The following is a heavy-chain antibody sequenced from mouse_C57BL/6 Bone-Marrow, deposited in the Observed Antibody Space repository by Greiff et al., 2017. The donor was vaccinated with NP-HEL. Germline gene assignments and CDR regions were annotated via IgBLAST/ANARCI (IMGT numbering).Heavy chain of an antibody. CDR1: GYTFTSYW. J-gene: IGHJ2*01. CDR2: IYPGNSDT. CDR3: PIYYDYGDYFDY. V-gene: IGHV1-5*01. Sequence: EVQLQQSGTVLARPGASVKMSCKTSGYTFTSYWMHWVKQRPGQGLEWIGAIYPGNSDTSYNQKFKGKAKLTAVTSASTAYMELSSLTNEDSAVYYCPIYYDYGDYFDYWGQGTTLTVSS. D-gene: IGHD2-4*01.